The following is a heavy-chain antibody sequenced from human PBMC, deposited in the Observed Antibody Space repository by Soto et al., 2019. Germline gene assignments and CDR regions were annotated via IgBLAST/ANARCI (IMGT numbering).Heavy chain of an antibody. J-gene: IGHJ4*02. Sequence: GGSLRLSCAASGFPFSSYGMHWVRQAPGKGLDWVGVIWYDGSNKDYAESVKGRFTISRDNSKNMLYLQMNSLRADDTAVYYCANSINWGQGTLVTVSS. V-gene: IGHV3-33*03. CDR1: GFPFSSYG. CDR2: IWYDGSNK. CDR3: ANSIN.